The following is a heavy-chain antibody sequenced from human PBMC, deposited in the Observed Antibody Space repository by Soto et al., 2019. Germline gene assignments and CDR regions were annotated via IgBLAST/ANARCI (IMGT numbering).Heavy chain of an antibody. J-gene: IGHJ4*02. Sequence: GGSLRLSCAASGFPFSSYGMHWVRQAPGKGLDWVGVIWYDGSNKDYAESVKGRFTISRDNSKNMLYLQMNSLRADDTAVYYCANSINWGQGTLVTVSS. V-gene: IGHV3-33*03. CDR1: GFPFSSYG. CDR2: IWYDGSNK. CDR3: ANSIN.